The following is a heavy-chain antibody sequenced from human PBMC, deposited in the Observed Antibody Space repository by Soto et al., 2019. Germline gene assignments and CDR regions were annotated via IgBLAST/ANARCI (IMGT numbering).Heavy chain of an antibody. CDR3: IKWEVGNSRPLDY. CDR1: GFTFSGSA. D-gene: IGHD1-26*01. Sequence: EVQLVESGGGLVQPGGSLKLSCAASGFTFSGSAMHWVRQTSGKGLEWVGRIRGKADNYATAYAASVKGRFTISRDDSKNTAYLQMNSLRTEDTAVYYCIKWEVGNSRPLDYWGQGTLVTVSS. J-gene: IGHJ4*02. V-gene: IGHV3-73*01. CDR2: IRGKADNYAT.